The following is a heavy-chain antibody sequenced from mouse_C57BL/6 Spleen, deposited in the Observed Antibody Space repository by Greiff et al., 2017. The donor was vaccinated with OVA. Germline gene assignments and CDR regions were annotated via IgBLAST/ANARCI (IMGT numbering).Heavy chain of an antibody. CDR2: ISNGGGST. Sequence: EVKLVESGGGLVQPGGSLKLSCAASGFTFSDYYMYWVRQTPEKRLEWVAYISNGGGSTYYPDTVKGRFTISRDNAKNTLYLQMSRLKSEDTAMYYCARRSVGSYFDVWGTGTTVTVSS. J-gene: IGHJ1*03. CDR3: ARRSVGSYFDV. V-gene: IGHV5-12*01. CDR1: GFTFSDYY.